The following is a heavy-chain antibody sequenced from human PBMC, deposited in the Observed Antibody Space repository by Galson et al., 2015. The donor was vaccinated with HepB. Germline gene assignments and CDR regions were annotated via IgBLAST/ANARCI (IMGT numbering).Heavy chain of an antibody. V-gene: IGHV3-9*01. J-gene: IGHJ6*02. CDR2: ISWNSGSI. CDR3: AKAPLGATPHGHGMDV. D-gene: IGHD1-26*01. Sequence: SLRLSCAASGFTFDDYAMHWVRQAPGKGLEWVSGISWNSGSIGYADSVKGRFTISRDNAKNSLYLQMNSLRAEDTALYYCAKAPLGATPHGHGMDVWGQGTTVTVSS. CDR1: GFTFDDYA.